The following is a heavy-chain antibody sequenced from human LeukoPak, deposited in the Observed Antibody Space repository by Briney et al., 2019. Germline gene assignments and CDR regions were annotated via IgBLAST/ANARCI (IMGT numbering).Heavy chain of an antibody. Sequence: GGSLRLSCAASGVTGYSMHWVRQAPGKGLEWVCSISSSSNYIYCADSVKGRFTISRDNAKNSLFLQVSSLRAEDTAVYYCAKESTVTPGNVNWFDTWGQGTLVTVSS. J-gene: IGHJ5*02. CDR1: GVTGYS. CDR2: ISSSSNYI. D-gene: IGHD4-17*01. CDR3: AKESTVTPGNVNWFDT. V-gene: IGHV3-21*04.